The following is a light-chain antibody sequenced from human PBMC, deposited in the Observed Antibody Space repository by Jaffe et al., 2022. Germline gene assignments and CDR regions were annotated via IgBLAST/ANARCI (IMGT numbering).Light chain of an antibody. V-gene: IGKV3-11*01. CDR3: QQRTNWPRHLT. Sequence: ELVLTQSPATLSLSPGEGATLSCRASQSISKYVAWYQQKPGQAPRLLIYDVSSRAPGIPARFSGSGSGTDFTLTISTLEPEDFAVYYCQQRTNWPRHLTFGGGTKVEIK. CDR2: DVS. J-gene: IGKJ4*01. CDR1: QSISKY.